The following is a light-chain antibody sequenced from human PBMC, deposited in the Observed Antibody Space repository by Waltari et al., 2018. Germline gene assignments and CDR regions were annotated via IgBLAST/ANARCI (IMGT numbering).Light chain of an antibody. V-gene: IGKV3-11*01. J-gene: IGKJ2*01. CDR1: QSVSSS. CDR3: QQRSDWPFT. Sequence: EIVLTQSPATLSLSPGERATLSCRASQSVSSSLAWYQQKPGQAPRLLIYDASKRATGIPARFSGSGSGTDFTLTIVGLEPEDFAVYYCQQRSDWPFTFGQGTKLEI. CDR2: DAS.